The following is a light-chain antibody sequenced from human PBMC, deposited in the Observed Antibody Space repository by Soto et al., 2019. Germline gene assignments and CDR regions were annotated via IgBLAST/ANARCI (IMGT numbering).Light chain of an antibody. CDR1: QSVSSK. CDR2: GAS. Sequence: EIVMTQSPATLSVSPGEGATLSCRASQSVSSKLAWYQQKPGQAPRLLIYGASTRATGIPARFSGSGSGTEFTLIISSLQSEDSAVYYCQPYNSWLWTFGQGTKVDIK. J-gene: IGKJ1*01. CDR3: QPYNSWLWT. V-gene: IGKV3-15*01.